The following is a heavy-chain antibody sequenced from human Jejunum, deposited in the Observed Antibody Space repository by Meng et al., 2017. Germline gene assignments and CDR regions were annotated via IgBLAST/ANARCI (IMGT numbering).Heavy chain of an antibody. D-gene: IGHD2-2*02. CDR1: GFLFNYYS. V-gene: IGHV3-30*04. J-gene: IGHJ3*02. CDR3: ARDSRRFSPRYTVLTTGAFDI. CDR2: TSYDGSIT. Sequence: GESLKISCAASGFLFNYYSMHWVRQIPGKGLEWVALTSYDGSITKFADSVKGRFTISRDNSKNTLALQMNSLRAEDTAVYYCARDSRRFSPRYTVLTTGAFDIWGQGTLVTVSS.